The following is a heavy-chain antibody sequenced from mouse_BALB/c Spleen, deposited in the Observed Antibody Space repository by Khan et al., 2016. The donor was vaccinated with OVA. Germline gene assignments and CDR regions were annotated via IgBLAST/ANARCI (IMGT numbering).Heavy chain of an antibody. J-gene: IGHJ2*01. Sequence: QVQLKESGAELAKPAASVKMSCKASGYTFTSYWMHWIKQRPGQGLEWIVYINPTSGYTDYNQKIKDKATLTADKSSSTAYMQLSSLTSDDSAVFYCENDSIDYWGQGTALTVSS. CDR1: GYTFTSYW. CDR3: ENDSIDY. CDR2: INPTSGYT. V-gene: IGHV1-7*01. D-gene: IGHD1-1*01.